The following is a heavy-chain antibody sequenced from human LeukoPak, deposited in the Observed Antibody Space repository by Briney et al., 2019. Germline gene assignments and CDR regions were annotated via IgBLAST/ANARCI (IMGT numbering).Heavy chain of an antibody. CDR1: GGSISSSSYY. CDR3: AVSYYYDSSGYYYYPYYFDY. V-gene: IGHV4-39*07. CDR2: IYYSGST. J-gene: IGHJ4*02. Sequence: SETLSLTCTVSGGSISSSSYYWGWIRQPPGKGLEWIGSIYYSGSTYYNPSLKSRVTISVDTSKNQFSLKLSSMTAADTAVYYCAVSYYYDSSGYYYYPYYFDYWGQGTLVTVSS. D-gene: IGHD3-22*01.